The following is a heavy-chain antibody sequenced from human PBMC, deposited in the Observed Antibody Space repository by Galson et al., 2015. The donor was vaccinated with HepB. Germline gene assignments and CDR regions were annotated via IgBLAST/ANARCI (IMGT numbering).Heavy chain of an antibody. V-gene: IGHV6-1*01. CDR1: GDSVSSNSAV. CDR2: TYYRSKWHK. J-gene: IGHJ6*02. Sequence: CAISGDSVSSNSAVWNWIRQSPSRGLEWLGRTYYRSKWHKDYALFVKSRITINADTSRNQISLQLNSVTPEDTAVYYCAYGVDVWGQGTTVTVSS. CDR3: AYGVDV.